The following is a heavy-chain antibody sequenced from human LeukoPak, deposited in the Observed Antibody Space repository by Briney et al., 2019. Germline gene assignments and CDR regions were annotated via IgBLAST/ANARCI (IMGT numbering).Heavy chain of an antibody. CDR1: GFTFSSYE. V-gene: IGHV3-48*03. CDR3: VISSGWKGGYYFDF. J-gene: IGHJ4*02. Sequence: PGGSLTLSCAASGFTFSSYEMNWVRQAPGKGLEWVSYISGSSSTIYYADSVKGRFTISRDNAKNSLYLQMNSLRAEDTGVYYCVISSGWKGGYYFDFWGQGTLVTVSA. D-gene: IGHD6-19*01. CDR2: ISGSSSTI.